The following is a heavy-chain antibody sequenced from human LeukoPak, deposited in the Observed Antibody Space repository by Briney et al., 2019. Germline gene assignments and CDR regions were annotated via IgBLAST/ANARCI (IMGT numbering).Heavy chain of an antibody. J-gene: IGHJ4*02. CDR1: GFTFSNYG. V-gene: IGHV3-23*01. Sequence: GGSLRLSCAASGFTFSNYGMSWVRQAPRKGLEWVSAISGSGGSTHYADSVKGRFTISRDNSKNTMYLQTNSLRAEDTAVYYCAKRIQSAMAMGYWGQGTLVTVSS. CDR3: AKRIQSAMAMGY. CDR2: ISGSGGST. D-gene: IGHD5-18*01.